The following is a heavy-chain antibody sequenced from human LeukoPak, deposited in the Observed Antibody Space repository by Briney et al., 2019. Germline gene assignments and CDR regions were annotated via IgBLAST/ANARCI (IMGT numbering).Heavy chain of an antibody. CDR2: IYYSGST. Sequence: PSETLSLTCTVSGDSINSNTYYWGWIRQPPGKGLEWIANIYYSGSTYYNPSLKSRVTMSLDTSKNQFSLKLSSVTAADTAVYYCAACLSATWAIDYWGQGTLVTVSS. V-gene: IGHV4-39*07. J-gene: IGHJ4*02. CDR1: GDSINSNTYY. CDR3: AACLSATWAIDY. D-gene: IGHD1-1*01.